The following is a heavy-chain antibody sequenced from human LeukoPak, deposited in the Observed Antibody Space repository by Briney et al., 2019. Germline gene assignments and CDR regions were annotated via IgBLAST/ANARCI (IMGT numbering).Heavy chain of an antibody. CDR3: VREFSGGYFDY. CDR1: GYTFTDYY. V-gene: IGHV1-2*02. Sequence: ASVKVSCKASGYTFTDYYLHWVRQAPGQGPEWMGWINPNSGGTKYAQKFQGRVTMTRDTSISTAYMELSSLKSDDTAVYYCVREFSGGYFDYWGQGTLVTVSS. D-gene: IGHD3-16*01. CDR2: INPNSGGT. J-gene: IGHJ4*02.